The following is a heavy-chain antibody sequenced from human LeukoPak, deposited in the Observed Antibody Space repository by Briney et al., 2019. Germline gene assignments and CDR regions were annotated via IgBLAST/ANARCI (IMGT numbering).Heavy chain of an antibody. CDR2: IYYSGST. CDR1: GGSISSYY. CDR3: ARGVPYYYDSSGYYSSAFDI. D-gene: IGHD3-22*01. Sequence: SETLSLTCTVSGGSISSYYWSWIRQPPGKGLEWIGYIYYSGSTNYNPSLKSRVTISVDTSKNQFSLKLSSVTAAETAVYYCARGVPYYYDSSGYYSSAFDIWGQGTMVTVSS. J-gene: IGHJ3*02. V-gene: IGHV4-59*01.